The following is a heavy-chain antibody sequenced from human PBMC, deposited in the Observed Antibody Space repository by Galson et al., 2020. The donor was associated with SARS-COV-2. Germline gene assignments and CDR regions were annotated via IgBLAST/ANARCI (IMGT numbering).Heavy chain of an antibody. CDR1: GGSISSSSYY. J-gene: IGHJ4*02. Sequence: SETLSLTCTVSGGSISSSSYYWGWIRQPPGKGLEWIGSIYYSGSTYYNPSLKSRVTISVDTSKNQFSLKLSSVTAADTAVYYCARRTGTFDYWGQGTLVTVSS. V-gene: IGHV4-39*01. D-gene: IGHD7-27*01. CDR3: ARRTGTFDY. CDR2: IYYSGST.